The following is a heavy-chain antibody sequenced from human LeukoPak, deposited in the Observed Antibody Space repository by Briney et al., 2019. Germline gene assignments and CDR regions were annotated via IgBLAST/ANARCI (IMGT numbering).Heavy chain of an antibody. D-gene: IGHD2-15*01. V-gene: IGHV4-31*03. CDR3: ARDGGGSLYGMDV. Sequence: SETLSLTCTVSGGSISSGVYCWSWIRQRPGEGLQWIGYICSSGSAYYNPSLKSRVTMSIDTSNNQFSLKLNSVTAADTAVYYCARDGGGSLYGMDVWGQGTTVTVSS. J-gene: IGHJ6*02. CDR2: ICSSGSA. CDR1: GGSISSGVYC.